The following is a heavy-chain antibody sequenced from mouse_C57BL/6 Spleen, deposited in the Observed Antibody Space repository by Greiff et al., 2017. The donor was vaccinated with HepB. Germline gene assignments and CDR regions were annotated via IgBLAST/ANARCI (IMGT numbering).Heavy chain of an antibody. Sequence: VQLQESGPELVKPGASVKISCKASGYAFSSSWMNWVKQRPGKGLEWIGRIYPGDGDTNYNGKFKGKATLTADKSSSTAYMQLSSLTSEDSAVYFCARGYGSSRYYAMDYWGQGTSVTVSS. V-gene: IGHV1-82*01. CDR3: ARGYGSSRYYAMDY. CDR2: IYPGDGDT. D-gene: IGHD1-1*01. J-gene: IGHJ4*01. CDR1: GYAFSSSW.